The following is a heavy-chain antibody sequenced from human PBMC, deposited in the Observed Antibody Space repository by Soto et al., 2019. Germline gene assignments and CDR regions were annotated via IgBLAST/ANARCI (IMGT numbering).Heavy chain of an antibody. CDR2: IVVGSGNT. D-gene: IGHD6-19*01. V-gene: IGHV1-58*01. CDR1: GFTFTSSA. Sequence: SVKVSCKASGFTFTSSAVQWVRQARGQRLEWIGWIVVGSGNTNYAQKFQERVTITSDMSTSTAYMELSSLRSEDTAVYYCAAGSSGWYPGSFDYWGQGTLVTVSS. CDR3: AAGSSGWYPGSFDY. J-gene: IGHJ4*02.